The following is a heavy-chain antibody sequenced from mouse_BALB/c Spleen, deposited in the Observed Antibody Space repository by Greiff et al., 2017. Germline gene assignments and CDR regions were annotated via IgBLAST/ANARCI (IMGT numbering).Heavy chain of an antibody. CDR2: ISSGGSYT. CDR1: GFTFSSYA. V-gene: IGHV5-9-3*01. CDR3: ARRGYDVGYAMDY. D-gene: IGHD2-14*01. Sequence: EVKVEESGGGLVKPGGSLKLSCAASGFTFSSYAMSWVRQTPEKRLEWVATISSGGSYTYYPDSVKGRFTISRDNAKNTLYLQMSSLRSEDTAMYYCARRGYDVGYAMDYWGQGTSVTVSS. J-gene: IGHJ4*01.